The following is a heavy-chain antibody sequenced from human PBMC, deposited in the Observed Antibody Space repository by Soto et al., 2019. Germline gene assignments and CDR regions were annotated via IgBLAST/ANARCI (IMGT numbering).Heavy chain of an antibody. CDR1: GFTFRRYA. D-gene: IGHD4-17*01. J-gene: IGHJ4*02. CDR2: ISGSGDNT. CDR3: ASFPVYDYGYDDDY. V-gene: IGHV3-23*01. Sequence: PGGSLRLSCVASGFTFRRYAMSWVRQAPGKGLEWVSTISGSGDNTYYKDSVKGRFTISRDNSKNTLYLEMNSLRAEDTAVYFCASFPVYDYGYDDDYWGQGSLVTVSS.